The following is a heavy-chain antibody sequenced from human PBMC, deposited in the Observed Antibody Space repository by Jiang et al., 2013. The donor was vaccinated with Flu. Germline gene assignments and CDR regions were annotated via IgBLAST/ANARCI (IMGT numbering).Heavy chain of an antibody. D-gene: IGHD6-19*01. J-gene: IGHJ4*02. CDR3: ARVAGTFDY. Sequence: VQLVESGGGVVQPGRSLRLSCAASGFTFSSYAMHWVRQAPGKGLEWVAVISYDGSNKYYADSVKGRFTISRDNSKNTLYLQMNSLRAEDTAVYYCARVAGTFDYWGQGTLVTVSS. CDR1: GFTFSSYA. CDR2: ISYDGSNK. V-gene: IGHV3-30-3*01.